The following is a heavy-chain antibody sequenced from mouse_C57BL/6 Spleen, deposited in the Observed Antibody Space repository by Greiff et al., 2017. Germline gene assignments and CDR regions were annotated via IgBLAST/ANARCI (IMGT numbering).Heavy chain of an antibody. V-gene: IGHV3-6*01. CDR1: GYSITSGYY. CDR2: ISYDGSN. D-gene: IGHD2-4*01. Sequence: EVKLLESGPGLVKPSQSLSLTCSVTGYSITSGYYWNWIRQFPGNKLEWMGYISYDGSNNYNPSLKNRISITRDTSKNQFFLKLNSVTTEDTATYYCARPLYYDYGGFAYWGQGTLVTVSA. CDR3: ARPLYYDYGGFAY. J-gene: IGHJ3*01.